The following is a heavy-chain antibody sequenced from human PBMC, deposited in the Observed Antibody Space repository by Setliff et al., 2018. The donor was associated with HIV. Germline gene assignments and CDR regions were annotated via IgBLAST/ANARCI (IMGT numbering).Heavy chain of an antibody. V-gene: IGHV3-30*03. CDR1: GFTFSSYS. CDR2: ISYDGSNK. CDR3: ARGVSYLDY. D-gene: IGHD3-3*01. Sequence: GGSLRLSCAASGFTFSSYSMNWVRQAPGKGLEWVAVISYDGSNKYYADSVKGRFTISRDNSKNTLYLQMNSLRAEDTAVYYCARGVSYLDYWGQGTLVTVSS. J-gene: IGHJ4*02.